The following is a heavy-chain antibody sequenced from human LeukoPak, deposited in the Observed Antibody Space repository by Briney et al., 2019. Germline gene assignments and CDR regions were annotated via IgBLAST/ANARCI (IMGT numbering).Heavy chain of an antibody. Sequence: PGGSLRLSCAASRFTFSSYAMSWVRQAPGKGLEWVSAISGSGGSTYYADSVKGRFTISRDNSKNTLYLQMNSLRAEDTAVYYCAKDPWDIVVVVGYYFDYWGQGTLVTVSS. J-gene: IGHJ4*02. CDR1: RFTFSSYA. CDR3: AKDPWDIVVVVGYYFDY. CDR2: ISGSGGST. V-gene: IGHV3-23*01. D-gene: IGHD2-15*01.